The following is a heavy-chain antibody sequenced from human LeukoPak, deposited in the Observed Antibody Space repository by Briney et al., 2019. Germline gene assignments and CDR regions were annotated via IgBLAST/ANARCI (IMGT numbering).Heavy chain of an antibody. CDR3: ATLSVTEGGFDY. D-gene: IGHD2-21*02. CDR2: IYGGGSV. Sequence: GGSLRLSCAASGFTVRSNYMSWVRQAPGKGLEWVSIIYGGGSVFYADSVKGRFTISRDNSKNTLYLQMNSLRTEDTAVYYCATLSVTEGGFDYWGREILFTVS. V-gene: IGHV3-53*05. CDR1: GFTVRSNY. J-gene: IGHJ4*02.